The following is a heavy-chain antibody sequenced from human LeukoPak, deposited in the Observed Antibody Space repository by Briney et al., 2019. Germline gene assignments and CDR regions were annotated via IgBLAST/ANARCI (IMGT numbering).Heavy chain of an antibody. D-gene: IGHD3-10*01. CDR3: ARDSRRYYYGSGSPPEFDP. V-gene: IGHV3-66*02. J-gene: IGHJ5*02. CDR1: GFTFSSNY. CDR2: IYSGGST. Sequence: HPGGSLRLSCAASGFTFSSNYMSWVRQAPGKGLEWVSVIYSGGSTYYADSVKGRFTISRDNSKNTLYLQMNSLRAEDTAVYYCARDSRRYYYGSGSPPEFDPWGQGTLVTVSS.